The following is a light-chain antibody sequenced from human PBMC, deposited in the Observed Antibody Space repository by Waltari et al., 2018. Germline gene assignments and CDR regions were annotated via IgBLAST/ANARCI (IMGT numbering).Light chain of an antibody. CDR1: KLGEQH. CDR2: QDT. CDR3: QAWDASTVV. J-gene: IGLJ2*01. V-gene: IGLV3-1*01. Sequence: SYELSQPPSVSVSPGQTARITCSGGKLGEQHVCWYQQKPGHSPVLIIFQDTKRPSGILERFSGSTSGNTATLTISGTQALDEADYYCQAWDASTVVFGGGTKLTVL.